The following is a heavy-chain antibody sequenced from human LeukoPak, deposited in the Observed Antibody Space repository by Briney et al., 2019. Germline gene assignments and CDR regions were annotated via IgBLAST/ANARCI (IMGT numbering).Heavy chain of an antibody. D-gene: IGHD5-18*01. CDR2: INPNSGGT. CDR1: GYTFTDYY. V-gene: IGHV1-2*06. CDR3: ARGLSYGPRGH. J-gene: IGHJ4*02. Sequence: ASVKISCKVSGYTFTDYYMHWVRQAPGQGLEWMGRINPNSGGTNYAQKFQGRVTMTRDTSISTAYMELSRLRSDDTAVYYCARGLSYGPRGHWGQGTLVTVSS.